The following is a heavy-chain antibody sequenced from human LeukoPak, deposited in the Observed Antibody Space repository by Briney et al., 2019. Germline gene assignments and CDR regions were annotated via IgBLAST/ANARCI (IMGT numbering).Heavy chain of an antibody. D-gene: IGHD5-24*01. CDR2: IYYSGST. CDR3: ARDGGRDGYSY. Sequence: GSLRLSCTASGFTFSTYWMSWVRQPPGKGLEWIGSIYYSGSTYYNPSLKSRVTISVDTSKNQFSLKLSSVTAADTAVYYCARDGGRDGYSYWGQGTLVTVSS. CDR1: GFTFSTYW. J-gene: IGHJ4*02. V-gene: IGHV4-39*07.